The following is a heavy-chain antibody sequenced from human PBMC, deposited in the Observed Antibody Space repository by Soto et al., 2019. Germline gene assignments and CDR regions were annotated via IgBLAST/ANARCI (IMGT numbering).Heavy chain of an antibody. V-gene: IGHV3-23*01. D-gene: IGHD1-1*01. J-gene: IGHJ4*02. CDR3: ARGSSGAGNDY. CDR1: EITFSAYA. CDR2: ISGSGGST. Sequence: PGGSLRLSCAASEITFSAYAMSWVRQAPGKGLEWVSAISGSGGSTFSADSVKGRFTISRDNSKNTLYLQMNSLRVGDTAIYFCARGSSGAGNDYWGQGTLVTVSA.